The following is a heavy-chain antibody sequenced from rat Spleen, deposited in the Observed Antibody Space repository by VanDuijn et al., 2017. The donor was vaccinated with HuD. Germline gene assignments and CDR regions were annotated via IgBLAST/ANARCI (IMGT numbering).Heavy chain of an antibody. CDR3: ARHGYNSYCDY. D-gene: IGHD1-9*01. Sequence: EVQLVESGGGLVQPGRSLKLSCAASGFTFSNYGMAWVCQAPTKGLEWVARISYDGSTISYRDAVKGRFTISRDNSRNTLYRKMDIRKAEDKATSYCARHGYNSYCDYWGQGVMVTVSS. CDR2: ISYDGSTI. CDR1: GFTFSNYG. J-gene: IGHJ2*01. V-gene: IGHV5-29*01.